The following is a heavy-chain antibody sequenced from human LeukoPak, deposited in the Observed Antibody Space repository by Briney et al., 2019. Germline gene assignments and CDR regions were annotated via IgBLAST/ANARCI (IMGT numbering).Heavy chain of an antibody. D-gene: IGHD3-22*01. CDR1: GFTFSSYA. CDR2: ISYDGSNK. J-gene: IGHJ4*02. CDR3: ARISNYYDSSGYYPY. V-gene: IGHV3-30-3*01. Sequence: PGGSLRLSCAASGFTFSSYAMHWVRQAPGKGLEWVAVISYDGSNKYYADSVKDRFTISRDNSKNTLYLQMNSLRAEDTAVYYCARISNYYDSSGYYPYWGQGTLVTVSS.